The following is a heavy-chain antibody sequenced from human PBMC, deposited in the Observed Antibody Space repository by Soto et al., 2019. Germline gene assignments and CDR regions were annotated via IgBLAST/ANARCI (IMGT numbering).Heavy chain of an antibody. J-gene: IGHJ6*02. V-gene: IGHV3-30*18. CDR1: GFTFSSYG. Sequence: QVQLVESGGGVVQPGRSLRLSCAASGFTFSSYGMHWVRQAPAKGLEWVAVISYDGSNKYYADSVKGRFTISRDNSKNTLYLQMNSLRAEDTAVYYCAKGVYDFWSGGNYYYGMDVWGQGTTVTVSS. CDR2: ISYDGSNK. D-gene: IGHD3-3*01. CDR3: AKGVYDFWSGGNYYYGMDV.